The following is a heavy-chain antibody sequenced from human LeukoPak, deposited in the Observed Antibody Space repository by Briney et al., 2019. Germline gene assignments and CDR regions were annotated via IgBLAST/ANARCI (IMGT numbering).Heavy chain of an antibody. D-gene: IGHD3-10*01. V-gene: IGHV3-7*01. CDR2: IKQDESEK. J-gene: IGHJ4*02. CDR1: GFTFSNYW. Sequence: GGSLRLSCAASGFTFSNYWMSWVRQAPGKGLEWVANIKQDESEKYYVDSVKGRFTISRDNAKNSLYLQMNSLRAEDTAVYYCAKDYGSGSYSLDYWGQGTLATVSS. CDR3: AKDYGSGSYSLDY.